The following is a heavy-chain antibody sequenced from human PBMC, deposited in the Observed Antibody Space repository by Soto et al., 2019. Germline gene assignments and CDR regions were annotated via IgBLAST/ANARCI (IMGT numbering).Heavy chain of an antibody. Sequence: GASVKVSCKASGGIFSNYGFSWVRQAPGQGLEWMGGIIPLFGKPSYAQKFQGRLIISADASTNRAYLDLYSLTAEDAGIYYRALFESDDDVWGSFRSWGQGTPVTVSS. D-gene: IGHD3-16*01. J-gene: IGHJ5*02. CDR1: GGIFSNYG. CDR2: IIPLFGKP. CDR3: ALFESDDDVWGSFRS. V-gene: IGHV1-69*13.